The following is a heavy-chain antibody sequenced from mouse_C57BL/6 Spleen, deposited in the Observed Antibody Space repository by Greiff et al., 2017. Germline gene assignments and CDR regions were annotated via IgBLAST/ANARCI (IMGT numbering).Heavy chain of an antibody. CDR3: TKAYGYFDY. J-gene: IGHJ2*01. CDR1: GYTFTDYE. CDR2: IDPETGGT. D-gene: IGHD6-5*01. V-gene: IGHV1-15*01. Sequence: VQLQQSGAELVRPGASVTLSCKASGYTFTDYEMHWVKQTPVHGLEWIGAIDPETGGTAYNQKFKGKAILTADTSSSPAYMGLRSLTSEDSAVYYCTKAYGYFDYWGQGTTLTVSS.